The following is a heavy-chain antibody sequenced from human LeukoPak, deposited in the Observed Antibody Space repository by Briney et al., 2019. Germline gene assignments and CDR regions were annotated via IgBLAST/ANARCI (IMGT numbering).Heavy chain of an antibody. CDR3: ARGGTAMVPYYYYGMDV. CDR2: ITWNSGTI. CDR1: GFTFDVYA. V-gene: IGHV3-9*01. J-gene: IGHJ6*02. D-gene: IGHD5-18*01. Sequence: PGGSLRLSCAASGFTFDVYAMHWVRQAPGKGLEWVSGITWNSGTIVYADSVKGRFTISRDNAKNSLYLQMNSLRVEDTAVYYCARGGTAMVPYYYYGMDVWGQGTTVTVSS.